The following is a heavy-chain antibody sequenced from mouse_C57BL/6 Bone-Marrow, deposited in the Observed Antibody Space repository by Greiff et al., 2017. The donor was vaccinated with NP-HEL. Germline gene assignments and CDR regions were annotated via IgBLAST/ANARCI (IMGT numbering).Heavy chain of an antibody. D-gene: IGHD3-3*01. V-gene: IGHV1-82*01. J-gene: IGHJ2*01. CDR2: IYPGDGDT. Sequence: LQESGPELVKPGASVKISCKASGYAFSSSWMNWVKQRPGKGLEWIGRIYPGDGDTNYNGKFKGKATLTADKSSSTAYMQRSSLTSEDSAVYFCARTKGTHSYFDYWGQGTTLTVSS. CDR3: ARTKGTHSYFDY. CDR1: GYAFSSSW.